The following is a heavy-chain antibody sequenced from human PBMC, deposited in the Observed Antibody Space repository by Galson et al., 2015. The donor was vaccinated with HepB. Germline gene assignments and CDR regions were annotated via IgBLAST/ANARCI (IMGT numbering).Heavy chain of an antibody. V-gene: IGHV3-21*01. CDR1: GFTFSSYS. J-gene: IGHJ4*02. D-gene: IGHD6-6*01. CDR3: ARTMAGRLIPDY. Sequence: SLRLSCAASGFTFSSYSMNWVRQAPGKGLEWVSSISSSSSYIYYADSVKGRFTISRDNAKNSLYLQMNSLRAEDTAVYYCARTMAGRLIPDYWGQGTLVTVSS. CDR2: ISSSSSYI.